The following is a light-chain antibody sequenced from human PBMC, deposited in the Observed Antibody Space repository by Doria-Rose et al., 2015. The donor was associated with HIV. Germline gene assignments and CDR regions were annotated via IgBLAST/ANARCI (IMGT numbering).Light chain of an antibody. CDR1: SGSIASNH. V-gene: IGLV6-57*03. Sequence: NFMLTQPHSVSESPGKTVTISCTRSSGSIASNHVQWYQQRPGSAPTTVIYEDNHRPSGVPDRFSGSIDSSSNSASLTISGLKTEDEADYYCQSYDSSIVLFGGGTKLTVL. J-gene: IGLJ2*01. CDR3: QSYDSSIVL. CDR2: EDN.